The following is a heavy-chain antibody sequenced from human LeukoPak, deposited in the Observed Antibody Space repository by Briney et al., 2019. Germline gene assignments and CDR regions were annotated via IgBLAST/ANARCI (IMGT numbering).Heavy chain of an antibody. J-gene: IGHJ3*02. CDR1: GVSISSSGYC. V-gene: IGHV4-30-2*05. D-gene: IGHD3-22*01. CDR3: ARDPKYYYDSNNDAFDI. Sequence: SETLSLTCTVSGVSISSSGYCWTWIRQPPGKGLEWIGYIYYSGRTYYNPSLKSRLTISVDTSKNHFSLKLSSVTAADTAVYYCARDPKYYYDSNNDAFDIWGQGTMVTVSS. CDR2: IYYSGRT.